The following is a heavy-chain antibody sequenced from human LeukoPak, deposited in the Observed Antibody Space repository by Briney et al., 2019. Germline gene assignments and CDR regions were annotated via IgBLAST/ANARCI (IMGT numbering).Heavy chain of an antibody. CDR3: ARDVNWNYCDY. CDR2: IKQDGSEK. V-gene: IGHV3-7*01. Sequence: GGSLRLSCVASRFTFSSYWMSWVRQAPGKGLEGVANIKQDGSEKYYVDSVKGRFTISRDNAKNSLYLQMNSLRAEDTAVYYCARDVNWNYCDYWGHGTLVTVSS. J-gene: IGHJ4*01. CDR1: RFTFSSYW. D-gene: IGHD1-20*01.